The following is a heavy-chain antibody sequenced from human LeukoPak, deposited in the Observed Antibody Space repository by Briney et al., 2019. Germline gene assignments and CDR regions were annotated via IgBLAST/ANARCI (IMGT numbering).Heavy chain of an antibody. CDR3: ARDLSRSSSYYGMDV. Sequence: GGSLRLSCAASGFTFTNYWMFRVRQAPGKGLEWVAVISYDGSNKYYADSVKGRFTISRDNSKNTLYLQMNSLRAEDTAVFYCARDLSRSSSYYGMDVWGQGTTVTVSS. CDR2: ISYDGSNK. CDR1: GFTFTNYW. V-gene: IGHV3-30-3*01. D-gene: IGHD1-26*01. J-gene: IGHJ6*02.